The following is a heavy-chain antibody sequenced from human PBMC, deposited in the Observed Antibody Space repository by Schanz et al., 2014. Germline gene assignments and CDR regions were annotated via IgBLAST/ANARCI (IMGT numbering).Heavy chain of an antibody. D-gene: IGHD3-9*01. Sequence: QVQLVESGGGVVQPGRSLRLSCAASGFSFSSYAMSWVRQAPGKGLEWVAVIWYDGSNKYYTDSVKGRFTISRDNSKNTVHLQMSSLRADDTAVYYCAKAADWPVTRFDPWGQGTLVTVSS. V-gene: IGHV3-33*06. CDR2: IWYDGSNK. CDR1: GFSFSSYA. J-gene: IGHJ5*02. CDR3: AKAADWPVTRFDP.